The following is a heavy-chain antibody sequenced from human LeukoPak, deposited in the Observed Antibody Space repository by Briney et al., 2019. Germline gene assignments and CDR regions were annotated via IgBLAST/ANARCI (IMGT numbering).Heavy chain of an antibody. D-gene: IGHD6-6*01. CDR2: INPSGGST. CDR1: GYTFTSYY. Sequence: ASVKVSCKASGYTFTSYYMHWVRQAPGQGLEWMGIINPSGGSTSHAQKFQGRVTMTRDTSTSTVYMELSGLRSEDTAVYYCARVRQYSSSSLDYYYYYGMDVWGQGTTVTVSS. V-gene: IGHV1-46*01. J-gene: IGHJ6*02. CDR3: ARVRQYSSSSLDYYYYYGMDV.